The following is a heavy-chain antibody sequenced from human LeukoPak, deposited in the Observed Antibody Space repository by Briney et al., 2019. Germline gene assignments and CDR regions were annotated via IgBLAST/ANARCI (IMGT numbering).Heavy chain of an antibody. D-gene: IGHD6-19*01. J-gene: IGHJ4*02. CDR3: AGDLYSRGWYVVY. CDR2: IRYDGSIK. V-gene: IGHV3-30*02. Sequence: GGSLRLSCAASGFTFSDYGMVWVRQAPGKGLEWVAFIRYDGSIKYYTDSVKDRFTVSRDNSRNTLYLQMNSLKDEDTAVYYCAGDLYSRGWYVVYWGQGTLVTVSS. CDR1: GFTFSDYG.